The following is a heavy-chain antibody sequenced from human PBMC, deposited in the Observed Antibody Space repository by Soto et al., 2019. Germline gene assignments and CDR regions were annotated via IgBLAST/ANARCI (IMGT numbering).Heavy chain of an antibody. CDR3: ARPTKGYCSGGSCYPYY. V-gene: IGHV3-33*01. CDR2: IWYDGSNK. CDR1: GFTFSSYG. D-gene: IGHD2-15*01. J-gene: IGHJ4*02. Sequence: QVQLVESGGGVVQPGRSLRLSCAASGFTFSSYGMHWVRQAPGKGLEWVAVIWYDGSNKYYADPVKGRFTISRDNSKNTLYLQMNSLRAEDTAVYYCARPTKGYCSGGSCYPYYWGQGTLVTVSS.